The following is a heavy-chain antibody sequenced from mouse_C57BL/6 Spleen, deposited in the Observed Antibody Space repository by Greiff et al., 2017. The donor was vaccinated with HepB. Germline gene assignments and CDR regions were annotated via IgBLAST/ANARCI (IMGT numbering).Heavy chain of an antibody. J-gene: IGHJ3*01. CDR2: INPNNGGT. CDR1: GYTFTDYY. CDR3: ARREGYSFAY. V-gene: IGHV1-26*01. Sequence: EVQLQQSGPELVKPGASVKISCKASGYTFTDYYMNWVKQSHGKSLEWIGDINPNNGGTRYKQKFKGKATLYVDKSSSTAYMELRSPTSEVSSVHYCARREGYSFAYWGQGTLVTVSA. D-gene: IGHD2-14*01.